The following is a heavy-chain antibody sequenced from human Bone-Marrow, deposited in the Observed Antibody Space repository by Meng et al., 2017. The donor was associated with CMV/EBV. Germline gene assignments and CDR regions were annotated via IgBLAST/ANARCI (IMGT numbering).Heavy chain of an antibody. V-gene: IGHV3-30*19. J-gene: IGHJ6*02. CDR2: ISYDGSNK. Sequence: GGSLRLSCAASGFTFSSNGMHWVRQAPGRGLEWVAVISYDGSNKYYADSVKGRFTISRDNSKNTLYLQMNSLRAEDTAVYYCARVVGYCGGDCYPLGMDVWGQGTTVTVSS. CDR1: GFTFSSNG. CDR3: ARVVGYCGGDCYPLGMDV. D-gene: IGHD2-21*01.